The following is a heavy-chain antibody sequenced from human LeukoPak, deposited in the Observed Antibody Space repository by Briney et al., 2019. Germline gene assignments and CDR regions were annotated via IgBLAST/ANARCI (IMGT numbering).Heavy chain of an antibody. D-gene: IGHD3-22*01. J-gene: IGHJ6*02. V-gene: IGHV3-66*01. CDR2: IYSGGST. CDR3: ARDYLNYYDSSGYSAQYYYYGMDV. Sequence: PGGSLRLSCAASGFTVSSNYMSWVRPAPGKGLEWVSVIYSGGSTYYADSVKGRFTISRDNSKNTLYLQMNSLRAEDTAVYYCARDYLNYYDSSGYSAQYYYYGMDVWGQGTTVTVSS. CDR1: GFTVSSNY.